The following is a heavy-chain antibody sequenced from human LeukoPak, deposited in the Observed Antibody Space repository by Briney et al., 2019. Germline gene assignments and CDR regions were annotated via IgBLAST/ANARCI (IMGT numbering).Heavy chain of an antibody. D-gene: IGHD2-2*01. CDR3: ANQRDIVVVPAAVPFDY. J-gene: IGHJ4*02. Sequence: GGSLRLSCAASGFTFSSYGMHWVRQAPGKGLEWVAFIRYDGSNKYYADSVKGRFTISRDNSKNTLYLQMNSLRAEDTAVYYCANQRDIVVVPAAVPFDYWGQGTLVTVSS. CDR1: GFTFSSYG. V-gene: IGHV3-30*02. CDR2: IRYDGSNK.